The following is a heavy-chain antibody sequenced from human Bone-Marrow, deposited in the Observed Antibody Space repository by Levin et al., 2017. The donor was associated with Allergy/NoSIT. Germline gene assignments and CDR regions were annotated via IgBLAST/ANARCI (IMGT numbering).Heavy chain of an antibody. CDR3: ARNAMYGDGWYHFDS. J-gene: IGHJ4*02. CDR2: VYYTGST. D-gene: IGHD6-19*01. V-gene: IGHV4-59*11. CDR1: DDSINSRY. Sequence: NSSETLSLTCSVSDDSINSRYWSWIRQSPTTGLEWIAYVYYTGSTSYNPSLKSRVSIALDTSKRQVSLKLTSVTAADTARYFCARNAMYGDGWYHFDSWGQGTLVTVSS.